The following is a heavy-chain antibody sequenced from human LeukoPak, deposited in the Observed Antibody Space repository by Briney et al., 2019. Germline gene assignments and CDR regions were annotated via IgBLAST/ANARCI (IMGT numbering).Heavy chain of an antibody. CDR1: GFTFSSYA. CDR2: ISGSGGST. Sequence: GGSLRLPCAASGFTFSSYAMSWVRQAPGKGLEWVSAISGSGGSTYYADSVKGRFTISRDNSKNTLYLQMNSLRAEDTAVYYCAREIFGVVISDYWGQGTLVTVSS. J-gene: IGHJ4*02. CDR3: AREIFGVVISDY. V-gene: IGHV3-23*01. D-gene: IGHD3-3*01.